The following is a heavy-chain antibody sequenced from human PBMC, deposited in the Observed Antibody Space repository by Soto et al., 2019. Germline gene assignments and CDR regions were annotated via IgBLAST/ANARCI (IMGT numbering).Heavy chain of an antibody. CDR2: ISSSSSTI. Sequence: GGSLRLSCAASGFTFSSYSMNWVRQAPGKGLEWVSYISSSSSTIYYADSVKGRFTISRDNAKNSLYLQMNSLRDEDTAVYYCARSRIAVAGAEDYYYYGMDVWGQGTTVTVSS. D-gene: IGHD6-19*01. CDR3: ARSRIAVAGAEDYYYYGMDV. CDR1: GFTFSSYS. J-gene: IGHJ6*02. V-gene: IGHV3-48*02.